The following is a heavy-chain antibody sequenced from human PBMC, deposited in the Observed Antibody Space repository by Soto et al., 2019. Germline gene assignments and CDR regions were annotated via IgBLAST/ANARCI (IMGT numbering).Heavy chain of an antibody. CDR3: ARPLWRDDYNWGYFDL. CDR2: ISYDGSNK. V-gene: IGHV3-30-3*01. Sequence: QVQLVESGGGVVQPGRSLRLSCAASGFTFSSYAMHWVRQVPGKGLEWVAVISYDGSNKYYADSVKGRFTISRDNSKNTLYLQMNSLRVEDTAVYYCARPLWRDDYNWGYFDLWGRGTLVTVSS. D-gene: IGHD4-4*01. CDR1: GFTFSSYA. J-gene: IGHJ2*01.